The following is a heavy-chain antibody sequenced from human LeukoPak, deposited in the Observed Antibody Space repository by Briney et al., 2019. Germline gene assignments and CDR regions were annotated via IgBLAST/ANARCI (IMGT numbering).Heavy chain of an antibody. D-gene: IGHD3-22*01. J-gene: IGHJ4*02. Sequence: PGGSLRLSCAAPGFTFSNYAMSGVRQAPGEGLEWGSVISGSGGSTSYADSVKGRFTLSRDNSKNTLYLQKKSLRAEDTAVYYCAKDWTYYDDMSGYYPTANFDCWGQGTLVTVSS. V-gene: IGHV3-23*01. CDR3: AKDWTYYDDMSGYYPTANFDC. CDR2: ISGSGGST. CDR1: GFTFSNYA.